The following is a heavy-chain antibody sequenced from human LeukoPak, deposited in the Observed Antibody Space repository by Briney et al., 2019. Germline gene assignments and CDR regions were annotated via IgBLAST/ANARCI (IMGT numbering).Heavy chain of an antibody. J-gene: IGHJ4*02. CDR2: INHSGST. CDR1: GGSFSGYY. Sequence: SETLSLTCAVYGGSFSGYYWSWIRQPPGKGLEWIGEINHSGSTNYNPSLKSRVTISVDTSKNQFSLKLSSVTAADTAVYYCARSSVAGIDYWGQGTLVTVSS. CDR3: ARSSVAGIDY. D-gene: IGHD6-19*01. V-gene: IGHV4-34*01.